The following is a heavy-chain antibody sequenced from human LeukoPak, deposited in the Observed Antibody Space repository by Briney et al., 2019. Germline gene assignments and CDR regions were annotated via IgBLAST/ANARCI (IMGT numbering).Heavy chain of an antibody. CDR2: IIPIFGIA. J-gene: IGHJ6*02. CDR1: GGTFSSYA. D-gene: IGHD6-6*01. CDR3: ARDPYSSSLEHYYYYYGMDV. V-gene: IGHV1-69*04. Sequence: SVKVSCKASGGTFSSYAISWVRQAPGQGLEWMGRIIPIFGIANYAQKFQGRVTITADKSTSTAYMELSSLRSEDTAVYYCARDPYSSSLEHYYYYYGMDVWGQGTTVTVSS.